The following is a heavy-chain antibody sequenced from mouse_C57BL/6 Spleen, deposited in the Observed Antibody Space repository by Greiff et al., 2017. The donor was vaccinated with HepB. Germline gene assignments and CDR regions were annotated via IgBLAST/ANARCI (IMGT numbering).Heavy chain of an antibody. J-gene: IGHJ1*03. CDR3: GRDGYYGSSYWYVDV. V-gene: IGHV10-3*01. CDR2: IRSKSSNYAT. CDR1: GFTFNTYA. D-gene: IGHD1-1*01. Sequence: DVHLVESGGGLVQPKGSLKLSCAASGFTFNTYAMHWVRQAPGKGLEWVARIRSKSSNYATYYADSVKDRFTISRDDSQSMLYLQMNNLKTEDTAMYYWGRDGYYGSSYWYVDVWGTGTTVTVSS.